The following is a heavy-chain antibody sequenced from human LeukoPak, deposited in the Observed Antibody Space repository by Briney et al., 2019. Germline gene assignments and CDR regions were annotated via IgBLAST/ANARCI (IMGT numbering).Heavy chain of an antibody. CDR1: GFTFDDYT. V-gene: IGHV3-43*01. J-gene: IGHJ2*01. CDR3: AKDSGYDFSGWYFDL. D-gene: IGHD5-12*01. Sequence: GGSLRLSCAASGFTFDDYTMHWVRQAPGKGLEWVSLISWDGGSTYYADSVKGRLTISRDNRKNSLYLQMNSLRTEDTALYHCAKDSGYDFSGWYFDLWGRGTLVTVSS. CDR2: ISWDGGST.